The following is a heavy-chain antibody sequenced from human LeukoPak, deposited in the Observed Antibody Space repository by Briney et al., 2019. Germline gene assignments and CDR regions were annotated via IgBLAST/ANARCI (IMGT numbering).Heavy chain of an antibody. Sequence: GGSLRLSCAASGFTVSSNYMSWVRQAPGKGLEWVSVIYSGGSTYYADSVKGRFTISRGNSKNTLYLQMNSLRAEDTAVYYCAREGIAAAGFDYWGQGTLVTVSS. CDR3: AREGIAAAGFDY. D-gene: IGHD6-13*01. V-gene: IGHV3-66*01. CDR1: GFTVSSNY. CDR2: IYSGGST. J-gene: IGHJ4*02.